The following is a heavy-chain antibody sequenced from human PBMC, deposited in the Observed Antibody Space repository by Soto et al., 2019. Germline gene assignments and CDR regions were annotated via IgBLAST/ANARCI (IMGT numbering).Heavy chain of an antibody. CDR3: ASGGMMWTQYFFAD. D-gene: IGHD5-18*01. Sequence: PSETMSLTCAVSGDSVSNTNYFWSWIRQPPGKGLEWIGYVYYTGTTDYNPSFKSRVTMSIDPSKNQFSLKVNSVTAADTAVYFWASGGMMWTQYFFADGGQGAPFT. CDR2: VYYTGTT. V-gene: IGHV4-61*01. J-gene: IGHJ4*02. CDR1: GDSVSNTNYF.